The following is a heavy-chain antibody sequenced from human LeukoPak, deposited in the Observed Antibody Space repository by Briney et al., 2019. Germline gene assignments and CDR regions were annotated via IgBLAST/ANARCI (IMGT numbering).Heavy chain of an antibody. V-gene: IGHV5-51*01. CDR1: GYSFTSYW. D-gene: IGHD3-10*01. CDR3: ARLGVYGSGSYYDYFDY. J-gene: IGHJ4*02. CDR2: IYPGDSDT. Sequence: GESLKISCKGSGYSFTSYWIGWVRQMPGKGLEWMGIIYPGDSDTRYSPSFQGQVTISADKSIGTAYLQWSSLKASDTAMYYCARLGVYGSGSYYDYFDYWGQGTLVTVSS.